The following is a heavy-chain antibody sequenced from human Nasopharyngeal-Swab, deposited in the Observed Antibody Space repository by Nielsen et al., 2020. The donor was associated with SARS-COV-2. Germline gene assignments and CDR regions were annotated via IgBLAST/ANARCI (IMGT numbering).Heavy chain of an antibody. CDR3: ARIAKAAEPH. Sequence: SQTLSLTCAISGDSVSSNSAAWSWIRQSPSRGLEWLGMTYYRSKWYIDYAASVKSRITINPDTSKNQFSLQLSSVTPEDTAVYYCARIAKAAEPHWGQGTLVTVSS. J-gene: IGHJ4*02. CDR2: TYYRSKWYI. V-gene: IGHV6-1*01. D-gene: IGHD1-14*01. CDR1: GDSVSSNSAA.